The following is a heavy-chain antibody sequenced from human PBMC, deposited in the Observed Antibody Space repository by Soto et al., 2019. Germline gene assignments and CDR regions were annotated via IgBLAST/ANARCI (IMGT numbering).Heavy chain of an antibody. CDR1: GFTISSYA. V-gene: IGHV3-23*01. Sequence: EVQLLESGGGLVQPGGSLRLSCAASGFTISSYAMSGVRQAPGKGLEWVSAISVTGGTTYYADSVKGRFTISRDNSRNTLHLQMNSLRAEDTAIYYCAKFFVETGGSSGWPWSFHFWGQGTLVTVSS. J-gene: IGHJ4*02. CDR3: AKFFVETGGSSGWPWSFHF. CDR2: ISVTGGTT. D-gene: IGHD6-25*01.